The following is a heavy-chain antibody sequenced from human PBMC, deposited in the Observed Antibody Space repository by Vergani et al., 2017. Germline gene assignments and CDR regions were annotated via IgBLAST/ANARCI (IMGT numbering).Heavy chain of an antibody. CDR3: ARDGPGGGGDCSAGWYFDL. Sequence: QVQLVQSGAELKKPGASVSVSCKGSSHTFQTYGISWVRQAPGKGLEWMAWIRPYTGHTIYAQKFQDRVTMTADTSTNTAYMELRSLRSEDTAVYYCARDGPGGGGDCSAGWYFDLWGRGTLVTVSS. V-gene: IGHV1-18*01. D-gene: IGHD2-21*02. CDR1: SHTFQTYG. CDR2: IRPYTGHT. J-gene: IGHJ2*01.